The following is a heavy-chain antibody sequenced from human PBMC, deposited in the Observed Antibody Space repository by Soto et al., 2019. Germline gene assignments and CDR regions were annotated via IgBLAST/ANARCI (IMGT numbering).Heavy chain of an antibody. J-gene: IGHJ4*02. CDR2: INSGGSNI. CDR3: AREIRGAN. Sequence: QVQLVESGGGLVKPGWSLRLSCTASGFTFTDHYMTWIRPAPGKGLERVSYINSGGSNIYYADSVMGRFTISRDNAKNSVYLQMSSLRAEDTAINYCAREIRGANWGQGTRVIVSS. D-gene: IGHD3-10*01. CDR1: GFTFTDHY. V-gene: IGHV3-11*01.